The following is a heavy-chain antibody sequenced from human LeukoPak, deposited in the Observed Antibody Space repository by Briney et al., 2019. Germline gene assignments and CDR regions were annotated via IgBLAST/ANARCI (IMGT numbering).Heavy chain of an antibody. CDR2: INPNSGGT. Sequence: ASVKVSCKASGYTFTGYYMHWVRQAPGQGLEWMGWINPNSGGTNYAQKFQGRVTMTRDTSISTAYMELSRLRSDDTAVYYCARDHNTGSGSYYDYWGQGTLVTVSS. CDR1: GYTFTGYY. CDR3: ARDHNTGSGSYYDY. D-gene: IGHD3-10*01. V-gene: IGHV1-2*02. J-gene: IGHJ4*02.